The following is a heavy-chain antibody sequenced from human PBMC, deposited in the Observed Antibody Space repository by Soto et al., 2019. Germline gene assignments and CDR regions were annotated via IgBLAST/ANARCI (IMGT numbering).Heavy chain of an antibody. J-gene: IGHJ6*04. CDR1: GYSFTTYW. CDR3: ATSKGTYCSSTSCYSYYYGMDV. D-gene: IGHD2-2*02. V-gene: IGHV5-51*01. CDR2: IYPGDSDT. Sequence: PGESLKISCKASGYSFTTYWIAWVRQMPGKGLEWMGIIYPGDSDTRYSPSFQGQVTISADKSISTAYLQWSSLKASDTAMYYCATSKGTYCSSTSCYSYYYGMDVWGKGTTVIV.